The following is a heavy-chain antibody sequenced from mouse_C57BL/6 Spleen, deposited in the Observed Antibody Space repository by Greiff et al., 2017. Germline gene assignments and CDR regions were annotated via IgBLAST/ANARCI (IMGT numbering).Heavy chain of an antibody. J-gene: IGHJ2*01. D-gene: IGHD1-1*01. V-gene: IGHV5-6*01. Sequence: DVQLQESGGDLVKPGGSLKLSCAASGFTFSSYGMSWVRQTPDKRLEWVATISSGGSYTYYPDSVKGRFTISRDNAKNTLYLQMSSLKSEDTAMYYCARRTYYYGSSFDYWGQGTTLTVSS. CDR1: GFTFSSYG. CDR3: ARRTYYYGSSFDY. CDR2: ISSGGSYT.